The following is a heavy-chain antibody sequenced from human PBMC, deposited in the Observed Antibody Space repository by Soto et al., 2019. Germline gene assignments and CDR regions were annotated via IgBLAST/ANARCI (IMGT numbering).Heavy chain of an antibody. J-gene: IGHJ6*02. CDR2: MNPNSGNT. V-gene: IGHV1-8*01. CDR1: GYTFTSMV. Sequence: QVQLVQSGAEVKKPGASMKVSCRVPGYTFTSMVFTWVEKATGQGLEWMGWMNPNSGNTGYAQKFQGRVTMTRNFSINTAYMELSSLRSEDTAVYYCARGGRYYYYGMDVWGQGTSVTVSS. CDR3: ARGGRYYYYGMDV.